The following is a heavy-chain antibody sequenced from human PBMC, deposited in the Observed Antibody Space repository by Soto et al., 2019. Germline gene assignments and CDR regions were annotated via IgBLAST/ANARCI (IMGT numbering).Heavy chain of an antibody. Sequence: QVQLVQSGAEVKKPGSSVTVSCKASGGTFSSYTISWVRQSPGQGLERMGGIIPIFGTANYAQKFQGRVTITADESTSTAYMELSRLSSDDTAVYYCASGNHRWLQWWYFDLWGRGTLVTVSS. D-gene: IGHD3-22*01. CDR3: ASGNHRWLQWWYFDL. CDR2: IIPIFGTA. V-gene: IGHV1-69*12. J-gene: IGHJ2*01. CDR1: GGTFSSYT.